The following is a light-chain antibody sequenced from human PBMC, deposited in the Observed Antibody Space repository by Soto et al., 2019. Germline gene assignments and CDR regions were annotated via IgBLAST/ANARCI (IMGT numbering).Light chain of an antibody. Sequence: EIVLTQSPATLSLSPGERASLSCRASQSISSYLAWYQQKPGQAPRLLIYGASSRATGIPDRFSGSGSGTDFTLTISRLEPEDFAVYYCQQYNNWPVTFGQGTKVDI. CDR1: QSISSY. J-gene: IGKJ1*01. V-gene: IGKV3-11*01. CDR3: QQYNNWPVT. CDR2: GAS.